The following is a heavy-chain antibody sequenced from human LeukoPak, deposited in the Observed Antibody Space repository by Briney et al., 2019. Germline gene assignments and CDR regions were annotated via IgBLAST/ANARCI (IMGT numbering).Heavy chain of an antibody. V-gene: IGHV1-18*01. CDR3: ARGLWQFGYDKYFDY. D-gene: IGHD5-12*01. Sequence: ASVKVSCKASGYTFTSYGISWVRQAPGQGLEWMGWISAYNGNTNYAQKLQGRVTMTTDTSTSTAYMELRSLRSDDTAVYYCARGLWQFGYDKYFDYWGQGTLVTVSS. CDR1: GYTFTSYG. CDR2: ISAYNGNT. J-gene: IGHJ4*02.